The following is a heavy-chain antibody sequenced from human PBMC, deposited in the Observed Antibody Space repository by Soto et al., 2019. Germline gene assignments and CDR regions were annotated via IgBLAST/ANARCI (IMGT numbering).Heavy chain of an antibody. CDR2: ISGSGGST. V-gene: IGHV3-23*01. D-gene: IGHD4-17*01. CDR3: AKTPTVTTIFLLDY. J-gene: IGHJ4*02. CDR1: GFTFSSYA. Sequence: GGSLRLSCAASGFTFSSYAMSWVRQAPGKGQEWVSAISGSGGSTYYADSVKGRFTISRDNSKNTLYLQMNSLRAEDTAVYYCAKTPTVTTIFLLDYWGRGTLVTVSS.